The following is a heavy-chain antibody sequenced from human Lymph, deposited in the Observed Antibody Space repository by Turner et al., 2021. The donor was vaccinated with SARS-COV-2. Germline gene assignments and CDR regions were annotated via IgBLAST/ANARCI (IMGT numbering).Heavy chain of an antibody. CDR3: ARDVERYNDFWSGYSGGYGMDV. Sequence: QVQLVQSGAEVKKPGASVKVSCKASGYTFTGSYMHWVRQAPGQGLEWMGWINPNSGGTNYAQKFQGRVTMTRDTSISAAYMELSGLRSDDTAVYYCARDVERYNDFWSGYSGGYGMDVWGQGTTVTVSS. CDR2: INPNSGGT. CDR1: GYTFTGSY. V-gene: IGHV1-2*02. D-gene: IGHD3-3*01. J-gene: IGHJ6*02.